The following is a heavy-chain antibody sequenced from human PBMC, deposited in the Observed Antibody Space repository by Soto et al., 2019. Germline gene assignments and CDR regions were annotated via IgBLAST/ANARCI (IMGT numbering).Heavy chain of an antibody. V-gene: IGHV1-18*01. CDR2: ISAYNGNT. CDR3: AREIPLMVRGVKHYGMDV. CDR1: GYTFTSYG. Sequence: ASVKVSCKASGYTFTSYGISWVRQAPGQGLEWMGWISAYNGNTNYAQKLQGRVTMTTDTSTSTAYMELRSLRSGDTAVYYCAREIPLMVRGVKHYGMDVWGQGTTVTVS. J-gene: IGHJ6*02. D-gene: IGHD3-10*01.